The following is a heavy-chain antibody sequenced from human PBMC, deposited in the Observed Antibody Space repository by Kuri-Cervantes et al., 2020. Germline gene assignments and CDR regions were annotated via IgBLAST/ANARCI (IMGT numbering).Heavy chain of an antibody. CDR2: ISSSSSYI. D-gene: IGHD6-19*01. CDR1: GFTFSSYS. V-gene: IGHV3-21*04. Sequence: GESLKISCAASGFTFSSYSMNWVRQAPGKGLEWVSSISSSSSYIYYADSVKGRFTISRDNAKNSLYLQMNSLRAEDTAVYYCAKDSSYSSGWWLFDYWGQGTLVTVSS. J-gene: IGHJ4*02. CDR3: AKDSSYSSGWWLFDY.